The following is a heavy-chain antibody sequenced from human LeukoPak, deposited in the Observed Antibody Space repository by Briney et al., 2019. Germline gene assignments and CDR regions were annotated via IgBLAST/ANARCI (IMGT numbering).Heavy chain of an antibody. CDR2: INPNSGST. Sequence: SVTVSCKASGYTFTGYYIHEVRQAPGQGREWMGWINPNSGSTNYAQKFQGMVTMTRDTFISPAYMELSRLGSDDTAVYYCARKTGGFDPWGQGTLVTVSS. CDR3: ARKTGGFDP. V-gene: IGHV1-2*02. J-gene: IGHJ5*02. CDR1: GYTFTGYY.